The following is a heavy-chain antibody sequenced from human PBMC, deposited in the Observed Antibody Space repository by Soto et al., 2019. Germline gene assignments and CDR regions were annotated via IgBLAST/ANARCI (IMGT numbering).Heavy chain of an antibody. Sequence: GGSLRLSCAASGFTFSSYSMNWVRQAPGKGLEWVSYISSSSSTIYYADSVKGRFTISRDNAKNSLYLQMNSLRDEDTAVYYCARDHSDYNLYYYDSSGYYRYWYFDLWGRGTLVTVSS. CDR2: ISSSSSTI. V-gene: IGHV3-48*02. J-gene: IGHJ2*01. CDR1: GFTFSSYS. CDR3: ARDHSDYNLYYYDSSGYYRYWYFDL. D-gene: IGHD3-22*01.